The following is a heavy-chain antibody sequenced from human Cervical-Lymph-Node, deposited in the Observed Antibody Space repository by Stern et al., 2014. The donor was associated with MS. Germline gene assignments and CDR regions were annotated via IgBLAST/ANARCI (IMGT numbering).Heavy chain of an antibody. CDR2: IIPIFGTP. V-gene: IGHV1-69*01. CDR1: GGTFSSKA. Sequence: QVQLVQSGAEVKKPGSSVKVSCKVSGGTFSSKAINWVRQAPGQGLEWVGGIIPIFGTPNYAPKVQDRVTITADGSTSTAYMDLSSLRSEDTAVYYCATVTTVTVGSMDVWGQGTTVTVSS. D-gene: IGHD4-17*01. CDR3: ATVTTVTVGSMDV. J-gene: IGHJ6*02.